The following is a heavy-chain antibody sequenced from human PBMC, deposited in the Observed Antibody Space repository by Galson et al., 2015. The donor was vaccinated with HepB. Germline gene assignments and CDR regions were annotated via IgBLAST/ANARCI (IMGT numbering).Heavy chain of an antibody. D-gene: IGHD6-19*01. CDR1: GFTFSSYG. V-gene: IGHV3-33*01. Sequence: SLRLSCAASGFTFSSYGMHWVRQAPGKGLEWVAVIWYDGSNKYYADSVKGRFTISRDNSKNTLYLQMNSLRAEDTAVYYCARDSSGRDDAFDIWGQGTMVTVSS. CDR3: ARDSSGRDDAFDI. CDR2: IWYDGSNK. J-gene: IGHJ3*02.